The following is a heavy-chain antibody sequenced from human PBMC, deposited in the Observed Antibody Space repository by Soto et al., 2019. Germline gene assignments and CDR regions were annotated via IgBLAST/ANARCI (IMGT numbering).Heavy chain of an antibody. CDR1: GGSISYYY. D-gene: IGHD6-19*01. J-gene: IGHJ2*01. V-gene: IGHV4-59*01. CDR2: IYYSGST. CDR3: ARVREQWFTYWYFDL. Sequence: SETLSLTCTVSGGSISYYYWSWIRQPPGKGLEYIGYIYYSGSTNYNPSLKSRVTMSVDTSKNQFSLRLSSVTAADTAVYYCARVREQWFTYWYFDLWGRGTLVTVSS.